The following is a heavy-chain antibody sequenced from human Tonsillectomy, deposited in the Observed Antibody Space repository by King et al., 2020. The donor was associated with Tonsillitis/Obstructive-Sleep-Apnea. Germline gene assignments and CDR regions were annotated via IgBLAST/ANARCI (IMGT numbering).Heavy chain of an antibody. D-gene: IGHD6-19*01. CDR2: INAGNGNT. J-gene: IGHJ3*02. CDR3: ARDRVGSIGWGDAFYI. CDR1: GYTFTSYA. Sequence: QLVQSGAEVKKPGASVKVSCKASGYTFTSYAMHWVRQAPGQRLEWMGWINAGNGNTKYSQKFQGRVTITRDTSASTAYMRLSSLRSEDTAGYYCARDRVGSIGWGDAFYIWGQGTMVTVSS. V-gene: IGHV1-3*01.